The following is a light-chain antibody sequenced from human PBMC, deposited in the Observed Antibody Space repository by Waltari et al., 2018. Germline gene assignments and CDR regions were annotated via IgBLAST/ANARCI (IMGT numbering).Light chain of an antibody. CDR2: AAS. CDR1: QSIDAY. J-gene: IGKJ1*01. Sequence: IQMTQSPSSLSASVGDRVTITCRASQSIDAYLNWYQQKPGKAPKLLIYAASNLQSGVPSRFLGSGSGTDFTLTISSLQPKDFATYYCQQSDSTPPMTLAQGTKGEI. CDR3: QQSDSTPPMT. V-gene: IGKV1-39*01.